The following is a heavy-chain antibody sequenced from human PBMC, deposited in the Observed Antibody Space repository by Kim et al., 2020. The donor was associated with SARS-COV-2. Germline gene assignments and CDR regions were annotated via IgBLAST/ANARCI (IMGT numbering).Heavy chain of an antibody. D-gene: IGHD4-17*01. Sequence: GGSLRLSCAASGFTFSSYSMNWVRQAPGKGLEWVSSISSSSSYIYYADSVKGRFTISRDNAKNSLYLQMNSLRAEDTAVYYCARDRLGVNLRWSRWYYFDYWGQGTLVTVSS. V-gene: IGHV3-21*01. CDR1: GFTFSSYS. CDR3: ARDRLGVNLRWSRWYYFDY. CDR2: ISSSSSYI. J-gene: IGHJ4*02.